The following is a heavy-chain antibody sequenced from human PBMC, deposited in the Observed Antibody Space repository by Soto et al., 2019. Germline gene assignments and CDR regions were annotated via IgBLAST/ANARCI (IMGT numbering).Heavy chain of an antibody. D-gene: IGHD4-4*01. CDR3: ARPLWRDDYNWGYFDL. V-gene: IGHV3-30*03. J-gene: IGHJ2*01. CDR2: VSYDGDNE. CDR1: GFTFSNYS. Sequence: PGGCLSLSCAASGFTFSNYSMHWVRQAPGKGLEWVAIVSYDGDNEYYADSVRGRFFISRDNSKNTLYLQMNSLRLEDTAVYYCARPLWRDDYNWGYFDLWGRGTLVTVSS.